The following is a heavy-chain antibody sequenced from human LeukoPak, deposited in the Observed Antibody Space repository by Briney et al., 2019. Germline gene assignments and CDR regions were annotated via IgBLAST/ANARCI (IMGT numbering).Heavy chain of an antibody. Sequence: SETPSLTCTVSGGSISSSSYYWGWIRQPPGKGLEWIGSIYYSGSTYYNPSLKSRVTISVDTSKNQFSLKLSSVTAADTAVYYCARGLSITTCYYYWGQGTLVTVSS. J-gene: IGHJ4*02. CDR3: ARGLSITTCYYY. CDR2: IYYSGST. D-gene: IGHD2-2*01. CDR1: GGSISSSSYY. V-gene: IGHV4-39*01.